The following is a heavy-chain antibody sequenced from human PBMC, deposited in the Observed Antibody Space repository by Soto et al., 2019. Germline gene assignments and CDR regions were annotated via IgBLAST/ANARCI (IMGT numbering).Heavy chain of an antibody. V-gene: IGHV1-18*01. J-gene: IGHJ4*02. CDR1: SYTFASYG. CDR2: ISAYNGNT. CDR3: ARVIAAAADFDY. Sequence: QVQLVQSGAEVKKPGASVKVSCKASSYTFASYGISWVRQAPGQGLEWMGWISAYNGNTNYAQKLQGRVTMTTDTPTSTAYMELRSLSSDATAEYYCARVIAAAADFDYWGQGTLVTVSS. D-gene: IGHD6-13*01.